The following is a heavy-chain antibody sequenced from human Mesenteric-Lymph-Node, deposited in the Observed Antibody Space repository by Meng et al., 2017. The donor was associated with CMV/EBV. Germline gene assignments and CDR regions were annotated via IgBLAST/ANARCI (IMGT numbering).Heavy chain of an antibody. CDR1: GYTFSIYG. CDR3: ARDRVLMVYASSGGGGMDV. V-gene: IGHV1-18*01. Sequence: ASVKVSCKASGYTFSIYGISWVRQAPGQGLEWMGLVSPHNGNTNYAQKFQDRVTMAIDTPTSTAYMELRSLRSDDTAVYYCARDRVLMVYASSGGGGMDVWGQGTTVTVSS. D-gene: IGHD2-8*01. J-gene: IGHJ6*02. CDR2: VSPHNGNT.